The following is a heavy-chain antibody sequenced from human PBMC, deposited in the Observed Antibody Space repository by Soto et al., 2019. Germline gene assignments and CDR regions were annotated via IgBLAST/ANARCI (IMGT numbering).Heavy chain of an antibody. CDR3: VRRTTAFDY. Sequence: QITLKESGPTLVKPTQTLTLTCTFSGFSLRTSGVGVGWIRQPPGKAPDWLALIYWDDERRYSPSLKNRLTITQDTSKNQVVLTMTNMDPVDTATYYCVRRTTAFDYWGQGTLVTVSS. CDR2: IYWDDER. J-gene: IGHJ4*02. V-gene: IGHV2-5*02. CDR1: GFSLRTSGVG. D-gene: IGHD1-1*01.